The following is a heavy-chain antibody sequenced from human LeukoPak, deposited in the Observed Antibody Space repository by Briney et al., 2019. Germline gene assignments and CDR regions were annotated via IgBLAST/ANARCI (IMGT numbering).Heavy chain of an antibody. CDR3: ARVDTVMAYYFDL. V-gene: IGHV3-53*04. J-gene: IGHJ4*02. CDR2: IYSGGTT. D-gene: IGHD5-18*01. CDR1: GFTFSSYS. Sequence: GGSLRLSCAASGFTFSSYSMNWVRQAPGKGLEWVSTIYSGGTTYYADSVMGRFTISRHNSRNTLYLQMNSLRAEDTAVYYCARVDTVMAYYFDLWGQGTLVTVSS.